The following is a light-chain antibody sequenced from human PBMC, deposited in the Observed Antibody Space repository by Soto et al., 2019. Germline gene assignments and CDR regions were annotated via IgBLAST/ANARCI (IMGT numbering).Light chain of an antibody. CDR3: QQSYSTPS. CDR1: QTISSY. Sequence: DIQMTQSPSSLSASVGDRVTITCRASQTISSYLNWYQQKPGKVPKLLIYATSSLQSGVPSRFSGSGSGTDFPLTISNLQPEDFATYYCQQSYSTPSFGGGTKVEIK. V-gene: IGKV1-39*01. CDR2: ATS. J-gene: IGKJ4*01.